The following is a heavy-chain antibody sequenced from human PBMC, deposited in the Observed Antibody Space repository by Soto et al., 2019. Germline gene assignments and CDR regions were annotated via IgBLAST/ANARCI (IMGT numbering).Heavy chain of an antibody. CDR2: ISWNSGSI. CDR1: GFTFDDYA. CDR3: AKGGGTIFGVVISFFDY. V-gene: IGHV3-9*01. D-gene: IGHD3-3*01. J-gene: IGHJ4*02. Sequence: DVQLVESGGGLVQPGRSLRLSCAASGFTFDDYAMHWVRQAPGKGLEWVSGISWNSGSIGYADSVKGRFTISRDNAKNSLYLQMNSLRAEDTALYYCAKGGGTIFGVVISFFDYWGQGTLVTVSS.